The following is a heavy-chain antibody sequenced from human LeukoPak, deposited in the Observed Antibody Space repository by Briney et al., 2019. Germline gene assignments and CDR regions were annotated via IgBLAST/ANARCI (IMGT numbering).Heavy chain of an antibody. V-gene: IGHV3-30*18. CDR3: AKDGGYRSIAAAGTLLDY. J-gene: IGHJ4*02. Sequence: GGSLRLSCAASGFTFSSYGMHWVRQAPGKGLEWVAVISYDGSNKYYADSVKGRFTISRDNSKNTLYLQMNSLRAEDTVVYYCAKDGGYRSIAAAGTLLDYWGQGTLVTVSS. D-gene: IGHD6-13*01. CDR2: ISYDGSNK. CDR1: GFTFSSYG.